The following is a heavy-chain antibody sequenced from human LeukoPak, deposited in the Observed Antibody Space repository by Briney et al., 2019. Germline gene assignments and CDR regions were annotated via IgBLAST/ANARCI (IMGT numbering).Heavy chain of an antibody. D-gene: IGHD6-13*01. CDR3: ARGSGESSSWYGGSIYYYYYMDV. CDR1: GGSFSGYY. J-gene: IGHJ6*03. CDR2: INHSGST. Sequence: SQTLSLTCAVYGGSFSGYYWSGISHPPGKGLEWIGEINHSGSTNYNPSLKSRVTISVDTYKNQFSLKLSSVTAADTAVYYCARGSGESSSWYGGSIYYYYYMDVWGKGTTVTVSS. V-gene: IGHV4-34*01.